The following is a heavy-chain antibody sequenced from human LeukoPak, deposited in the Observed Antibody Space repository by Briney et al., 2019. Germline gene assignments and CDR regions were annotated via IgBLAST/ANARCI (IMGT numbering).Heavy chain of an antibody. CDR2: ISWNSGSI. CDR3: AKDISYDILTVFDY. D-gene: IGHD3-9*01. Sequence: PGGSLRLSCAASGFTFDDYAMHWVRQAPGKGLEWVSGISWNSGSIGYADSVKGRFTISRDNAKNSLYLRMNSLRAEDTALYYCAKDISYDILTVFDYWGQGTLVTVSS. CDR1: GFTFDDYA. J-gene: IGHJ4*02. V-gene: IGHV3-9*01.